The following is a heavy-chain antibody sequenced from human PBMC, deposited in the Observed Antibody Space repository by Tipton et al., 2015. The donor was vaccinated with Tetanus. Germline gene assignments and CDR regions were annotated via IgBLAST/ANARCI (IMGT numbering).Heavy chain of an antibody. J-gene: IGHJ4*02. CDR2: LYFSGRT. CDR1: GGSISSGNYY. V-gene: IGHV4-39*07. D-gene: IGHD6-6*01. CDR3: ARDQARGARGWNYFDY. Sequence: TLSLTCTVSGGSISSGNYYWGWIRQPPGKGLEWIGSLYFSGRTYYSPPLKSRVTISVDTSNNQFSLKLNSVTAADTAVYYCARDQARGARGWNYFDYWGQGTLVTVSS.